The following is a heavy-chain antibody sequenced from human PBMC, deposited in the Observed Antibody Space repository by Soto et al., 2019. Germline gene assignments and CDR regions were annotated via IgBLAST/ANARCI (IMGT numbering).Heavy chain of an antibody. D-gene: IGHD3-10*01. J-gene: IGHJ3*01. Sequence: PGGSLRLSCVASGLSFQFNNFAMHWVRQAPGKGLEWVSGISWNSGARDYADSVKGRFTISRDNAKKSIYLTMGSLRPDDSALYYCAKDIRASSPYDDFDLWGQGTQVTVSS. CDR2: ISWNSGAR. CDR3: AKDIRASSPYDDFDL. CDR1: GLSFQFNNFA. V-gene: IGHV3-9*01.